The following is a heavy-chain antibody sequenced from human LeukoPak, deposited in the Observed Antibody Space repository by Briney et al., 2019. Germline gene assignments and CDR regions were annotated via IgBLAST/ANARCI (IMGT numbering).Heavy chain of an antibody. CDR1: GGSFSGYY. J-gene: IGHJ4*02. V-gene: IGHV4-34*01. Sequence: PSETLSLTCAVYGGSFSGYYWSWIRQPPGKGLEWIGEINHSGSTNYNPSLKSRVTISVDTSKNQFSLKLSSVTAADTAVYYCARGRDSYGFRNYFDYWGQGTLVTVSS. D-gene: IGHD5-18*01. CDR2: INHSGST. CDR3: ARGRDSYGFRNYFDY.